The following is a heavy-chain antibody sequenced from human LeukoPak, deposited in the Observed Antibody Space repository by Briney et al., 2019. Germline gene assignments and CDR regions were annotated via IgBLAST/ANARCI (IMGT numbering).Heavy chain of an antibody. CDR1: GGSFSGYY. J-gene: IGHJ6*03. Sequence: SETLSLTCAVYGGSFSGYYWSWIRQPPGKGLEWIGEINHSGSTNYNPSLKSRVTISVDTSKNQFSLKLSSVTAADTAVYYCARPYYGSYYMDLWRNGTTVTVSS. D-gene: IGHD3-10*01. V-gene: IGHV4-34*01. CDR2: INHSGST. CDR3: ARPYYGSYYMDL.